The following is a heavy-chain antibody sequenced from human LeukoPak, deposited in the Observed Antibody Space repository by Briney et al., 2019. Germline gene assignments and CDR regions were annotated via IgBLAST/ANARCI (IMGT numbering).Heavy chain of an antibody. V-gene: IGHV4-39*01. J-gene: IGHJ3*02. CDR1: GGSISSSSYY. CDR2: NYYAGGT. CDR3: ARSHIVAVNGLAFDI. D-gene: IGHD2-21*01. Sequence: SQTLSLTCTVSGGSISSSSYYWGWIRQPPGRGLDWIGTNYYAGGTYYNPSLKSRVTISVDTSKNQFSLRLSSVTAADTAVYYCARSHIVAVNGLAFDISGQATVLTVSS.